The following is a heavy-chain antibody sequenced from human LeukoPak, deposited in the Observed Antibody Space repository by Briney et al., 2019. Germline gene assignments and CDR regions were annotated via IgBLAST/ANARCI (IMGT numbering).Heavy chain of an antibody. CDR1: GFTFSSYP. D-gene: IGHD3-9*01. V-gene: IGHV3-30*01. CDR2: ISYEGSKT. CDR3: ARLSYYDVLTGYSPGGYFDY. J-gene: IGHJ4*02. Sequence: PGGSLRLSCAASGFTFSSYPMHWVRQAPGKGLEWVAGISYEGSKTYDADSVKGRFTISRDNSKNTLYLQINSLRAEDTAVYYCARLSYYDVLTGYSPGGYFDYWGQGTLVTVSS.